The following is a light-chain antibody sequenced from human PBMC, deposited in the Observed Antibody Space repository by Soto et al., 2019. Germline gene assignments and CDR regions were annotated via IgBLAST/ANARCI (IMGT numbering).Light chain of an antibody. CDR2: DAS. CDR1: QSVNNW. J-gene: IGKJ1*01. CDR3: QQYNSYART. Sequence: DIQMTQSPSTLSASVGDRVTITCRASQSVNNWLAWYQHKPGKAPKLLIFDASNLESVVPSRFSGNGSGTKFSLTISSLQPDHFATFYCQQYNSYARTFGQGTKVEIK. V-gene: IGKV1-5*01.